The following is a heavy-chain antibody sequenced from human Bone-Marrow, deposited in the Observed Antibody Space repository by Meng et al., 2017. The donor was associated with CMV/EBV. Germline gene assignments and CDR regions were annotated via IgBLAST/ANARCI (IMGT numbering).Heavy chain of an antibody. V-gene: IGHV4-39*07. Sequence: SETLSLTCTVSGDSVSSGNYYWSWIRQPPGKGLEWIGEINHSGSTNYNPSLKSRVTISVDKSKNQFSLKLSSVTAADTAVYYCARDPSGFDPWGQGTLVTVSS. CDR3: ARDPSGFDP. CDR2: INHSGST. CDR1: GDSVSSGNYY. J-gene: IGHJ5*02.